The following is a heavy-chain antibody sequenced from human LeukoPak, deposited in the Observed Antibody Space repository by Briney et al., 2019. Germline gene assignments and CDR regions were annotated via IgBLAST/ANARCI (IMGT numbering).Heavy chain of an antibody. CDR2: TRNKAKSYTT. Sequence: GGSLRLSCAASGFTFNDHYIDWVRQAPGKGLEWVGRTRNKAKSYTTDYGASVKGRFTISRDDSKNSVYLQMNNLKTKDTAVYYCARAAGTTVEDWGQGTLVTVSS. D-gene: IGHD1-1*01. J-gene: IGHJ4*02. CDR3: ARAAGTTVED. V-gene: IGHV3-72*01. CDR1: GFTFNDHY.